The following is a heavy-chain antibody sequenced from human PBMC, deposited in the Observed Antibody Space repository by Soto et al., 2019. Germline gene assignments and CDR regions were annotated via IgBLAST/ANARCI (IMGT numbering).Heavy chain of an antibody. V-gene: IGHV3-74*01. CDR3: AREGPSGYDY. J-gene: IGHJ4*02. CDR1: GFTFSSYW. Sequence: GGSLRLSCAASGFTFSSYWMHWVRQAPGKGLAWVSRINSDGSSTSYADSVKGRFTISRDNAKNTLYLQMNSLRAEDTAVYYCAREGPSGYDYWGQGTLVTVSS. CDR2: INSDGSST. D-gene: IGHD5-12*01.